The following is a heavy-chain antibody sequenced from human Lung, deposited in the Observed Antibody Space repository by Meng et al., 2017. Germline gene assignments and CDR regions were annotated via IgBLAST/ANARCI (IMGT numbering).Heavy chain of an antibody. Sequence: QVQRQERVQGRVKPLGPLSLPCTVCGGSITSSTWWSWVRQTPGKGLGWFGGIFHSGSTNYNPPLESRVTISADKSKNQFSLKVYSVTAADTATYYCARFDISSSGRGDYWGQGILVTVSS. J-gene: IGHJ4*02. D-gene: IGHD1-26*01. CDR3: ARFDISSSGRGDY. CDR2: IFHSGST. V-gene: IGHV4-4*03. CDR1: GGSITSSTW.